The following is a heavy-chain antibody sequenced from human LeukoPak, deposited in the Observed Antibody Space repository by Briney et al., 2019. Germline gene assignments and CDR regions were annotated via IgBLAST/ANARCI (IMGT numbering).Heavy chain of an antibody. Sequence: GGSLRLSCAASGFTVSGNYMSWVRQPPGKGLEWVSVIYSGGGTYYADSVKGRFTISRDNSKSTLYLQMNSLRAEDTAVYYCARVAHDYSEAGYYYYYMDVWGKETTVTVSS. CDR3: ARVAHDYSEAGYYYYYMDV. CDR1: GFTVSGNY. V-gene: IGHV3-53*01. D-gene: IGHD4-11*01. J-gene: IGHJ6*03. CDR2: IYSGGGT.